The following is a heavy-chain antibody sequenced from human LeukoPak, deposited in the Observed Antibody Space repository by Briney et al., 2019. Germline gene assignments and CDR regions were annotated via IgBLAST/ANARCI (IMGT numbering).Heavy chain of an antibody. Sequence: EGSLRLSCAASGFTFSGYSMNWVRQAPGKGLEWVSSISSGSSYINHAASVKGRFTISRDNAKNSLYLQMNSLRAEDTAVYYCAREEYYDTSGYYDYWGQGTLVTVSS. CDR1: GFTFSGYS. D-gene: IGHD3-22*01. CDR3: AREEYYDTSGYYDY. J-gene: IGHJ4*02. V-gene: IGHV3-21*01. CDR2: ISSGSSYI.